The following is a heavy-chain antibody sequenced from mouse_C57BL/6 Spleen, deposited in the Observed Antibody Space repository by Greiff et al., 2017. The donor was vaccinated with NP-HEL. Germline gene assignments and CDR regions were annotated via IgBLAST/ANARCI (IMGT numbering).Heavy chain of an antibody. Sequence: QVQLKESGPGLVQPSQSLSITCTVSGFSLTSYGVHWVRQSPGKGLEWLGVIWSGGSTDYNAAFISRLSISTDNSKSQVFFKMNSLQADDTARYYGASHYTTVQVEAYAMDYWGKGTSVTVSS. CDR1: GFSLTSYG. CDR2: IWSGGST. V-gene: IGHV2-2*01. D-gene: IGHD1-1*01. CDR3: ASHYTTVQVEAYAMDY. J-gene: IGHJ4*01.